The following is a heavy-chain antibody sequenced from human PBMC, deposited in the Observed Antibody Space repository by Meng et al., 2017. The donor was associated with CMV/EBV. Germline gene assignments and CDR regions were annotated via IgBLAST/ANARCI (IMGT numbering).Heavy chain of an antibody. V-gene: IGHV4-4*07. CDR3: ARVLRWNGVIDY. J-gene: IGHJ4*02. D-gene: IGHD1-1*01. Sequence: QVRLTGSGPGLGGPSVTLSRTCSGSSGSISSYYWSWMRQPAGKGLEWIVRIYTSGSTNYNPSLKSRVTMSVDTSKIQFSLKLSSVTAADTDVYYCARVLRWNGVIDYWGQGTLVTVSS. CDR1: SGSISSYY. CDR2: IYTSGST.